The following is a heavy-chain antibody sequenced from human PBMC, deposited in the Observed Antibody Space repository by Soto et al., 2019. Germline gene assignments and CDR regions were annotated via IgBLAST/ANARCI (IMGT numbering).Heavy chain of an antibody. CDR2: LYSNGYT. J-gene: IGHJ5*02. D-gene: IGHD1-1*01. CDR3: AREVGNRNWFDP. CDR1: GLNVSSNY. V-gene: IGHV3-53*01. Sequence: GGSLRLSCAASGLNVSSNYMNWVRQAPGKGLEWVSVLYSNGYTAYADSVKGRFTISRDNSKNTLNLQMNSLRAEDTAVYYCAREVGNRNWFDPWGQGTLVTVSS.